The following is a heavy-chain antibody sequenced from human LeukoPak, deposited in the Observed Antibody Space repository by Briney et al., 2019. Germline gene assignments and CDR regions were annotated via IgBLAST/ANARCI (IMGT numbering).Heavy chain of an antibody. Sequence: PSETLSLTCAVSGGSISSSNWWSWVRQPPGKGLEWIGEIYHSGSTNYNPSLKNRVTISVDKSKNQFSLKLSSVTAADTAVYYCASSRAGEMATIKGAYDAFDIWGQGTMVTVSS. V-gene: IGHV4-4*02. CDR3: ASSRAGEMATIKGAYDAFDI. J-gene: IGHJ3*02. CDR2: IYHSGST. CDR1: GGSISSSNW. D-gene: IGHD5-24*01.